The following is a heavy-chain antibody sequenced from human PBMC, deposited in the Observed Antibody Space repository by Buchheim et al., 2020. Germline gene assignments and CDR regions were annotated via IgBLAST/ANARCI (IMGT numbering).Heavy chain of an antibody. CDR2: IYYSGST. CDR3: ARVGYDSSGYYRYYFDY. Sequence: QVQLQQWGAGLLKPSETLSLTCAVYGGSFSGYYWSWIRQPPGKGLEWIGYIYYSGSTNYNPSLKSRVTISVDTSKNQFSLKLSSVTAADTAVYYCARVGYDSSGYYRYYFDYWGQGTL. D-gene: IGHD3-22*01. CDR1: GGSFSGYY. V-gene: IGHV4-34*11. J-gene: IGHJ4*02.